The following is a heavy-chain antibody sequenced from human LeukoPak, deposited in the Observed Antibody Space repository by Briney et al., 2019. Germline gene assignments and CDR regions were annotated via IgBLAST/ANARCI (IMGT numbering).Heavy chain of an antibody. V-gene: IGHV3-15*01. CDR2: TKSKTDCRTT. J-gene: IGHJ4*02. D-gene: IGHD2-2*01. CDR1: GFTFSNAC. CDR3: TTEGSSTSFTPFDY. Sequence: GGSLRLSCAASGFTFSNACMSWVRQAPGKGLEWVGRTKSKTDCRTTDYAAPVKGRFTISRDDSKNTLYLQMNSLKTEDTAVYYCTTEGSSTSFTPFDYWGQGTLVTVSS.